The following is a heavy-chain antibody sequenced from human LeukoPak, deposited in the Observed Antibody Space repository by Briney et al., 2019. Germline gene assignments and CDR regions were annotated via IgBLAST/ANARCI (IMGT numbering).Heavy chain of an antibody. CDR1: GFTFSSYG. D-gene: IGHD1-26*01. CDR2: IWYDESNK. J-gene: IGHJ4*02. CDR3: TRGSGSPFY. Sequence: GRSLSLFCAASGFTFSSYGMHWVRQAPGKGLEWVAVIWYDESNKYYADSVKGRFTISRDNSKNTLYLQMNSLRAEDTSVYYCTRGSGSPFYWGQGTLVTVSS. V-gene: IGHV3-33*01.